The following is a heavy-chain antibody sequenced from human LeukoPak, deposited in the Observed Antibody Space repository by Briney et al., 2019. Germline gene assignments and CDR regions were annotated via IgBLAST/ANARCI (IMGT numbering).Heavy chain of an antibody. CDR1: GFTFSNAW. J-gene: IGHJ4*02. D-gene: IGHD5-12*01. V-gene: IGHV3-21*01. CDR3: ARDPFSGYDKRVYYFDY. Sequence: PGGSLRLSCAASGFTFSNAWMSWVRQAPGKGLEWVSSISSRSSYIYYADSVKGRFTISRDNAKNSLYLQMNSLRAEDTAVYYCARDPFSGYDKRVYYFDYWGQGTLVTVSS. CDR2: ISSRSSYI.